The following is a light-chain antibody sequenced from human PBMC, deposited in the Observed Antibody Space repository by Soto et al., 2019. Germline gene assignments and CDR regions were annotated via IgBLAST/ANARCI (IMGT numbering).Light chain of an antibody. CDR3: QVWDRSSEHVV. J-gene: IGLJ2*01. CDR1: NIGSET. CDR2: YDW. V-gene: IGLV3-21*04. Sequence: SYELTQPPSVSVAPGETARITCGGNNIGSETVHWYQQKPGQAPVLVIFYDWDRPSGIPERFSGSNSGNTATLTISRVEAGDEADYYCQVWDRSSEHVVFGGGTKL.